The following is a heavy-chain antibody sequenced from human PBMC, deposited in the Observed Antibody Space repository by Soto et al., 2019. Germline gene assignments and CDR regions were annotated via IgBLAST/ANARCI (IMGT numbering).Heavy chain of an antibody. D-gene: IGHD6-19*01. CDR2: ISYDGSNK. CDR3: AKDALQWLVRGGFIDY. CDR1: GLTFSSYA. J-gene: IGHJ4*02. Sequence: QVQLVESGGGVVQPGRSLRLSCAASGLTFSSYAMHWVRQAPGKGLEWVALISYDGSNKYYADSVQGRFTISRDDSSNTLYLQMNSLTPEDTAVYYCAKDALQWLVRGGFIDYWGQGTLVTVSS. V-gene: IGHV3-30*18.